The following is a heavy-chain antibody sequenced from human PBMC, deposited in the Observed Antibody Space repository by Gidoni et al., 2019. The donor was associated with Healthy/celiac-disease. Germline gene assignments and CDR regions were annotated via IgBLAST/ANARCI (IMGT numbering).Heavy chain of an antibody. Sequence: EVQLVQSGAEVKKPGASLRISCKGSGYSFTRYGISGVRQMPGKGLEWRGRVDPSDSYTNYSPSFQGHVTISADKSISTAYLQWSSLKASDTAMYYCARRLGYCSSTSCQYYYYGMDVWGQGTTVTVSS. CDR3: ARRLGYCSSTSCQYYYYGMDV. V-gene: IGHV5-10-1*03. J-gene: IGHJ6*02. CDR1: GYSFTRYG. CDR2: VDPSDSYT. D-gene: IGHD2-2*01.